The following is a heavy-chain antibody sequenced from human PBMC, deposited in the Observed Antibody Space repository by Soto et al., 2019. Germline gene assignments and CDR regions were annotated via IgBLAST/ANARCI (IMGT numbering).Heavy chain of an antibody. V-gene: IGHV4-34*01. D-gene: IGHD6-6*01. CDR2: INHSGST. CDR3: ARDPRGIIAARPHDY. CDR1: GGSFSGYY. Sequence: SETLSLTCAVYGGSFSGYYWSWIRQPPGKGLEWIGEINHSGSTNYNPSLKSRVTISVDTSKNQFSLKLSYVTAADTAVYYCARDPRGIIAARPHDYWGQGTLLTVYS. J-gene: IGHJ4*02.